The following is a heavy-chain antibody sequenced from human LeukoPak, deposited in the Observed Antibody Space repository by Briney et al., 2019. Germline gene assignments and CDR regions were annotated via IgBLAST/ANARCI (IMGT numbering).Heavy chain of an antibody. CDR3: ARADFIAVAGTYFWFDP. V-gene: IGHV7-4-1*02. CDR1: GYTFTYYG. D-gene: IGHD6-19*01. Sequence: ASVKVSCKASGYTFTYYGINWVRQAPGQGLEWMGWINTNTGNPTYAQGFTGRFVFSLDTSVSTAYLQISSLKAEDTAVYYCARADFIAVAGTYFWFDPWGQGTLVTVSS. CDR2: INTNTGNP. J-gene: IGHJ5*02.